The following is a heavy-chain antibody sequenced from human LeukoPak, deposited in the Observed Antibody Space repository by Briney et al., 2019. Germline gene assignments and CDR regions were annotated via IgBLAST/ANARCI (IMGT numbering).Heavy chain of an antibody. V-gene: IGHV4-39*07. CDR2: IYYSGST. J-gene: IGHJ6*02. Sequence: SETLSLTCTVSGGSISSSSYYWGWIRQPPGKGLEWIGSIYYSGSTYYNPSLKSRVTISVDTSKNQFSLKLSSVTAADTAVYYCARDNPPLGGYYYYGMDVWGQGTTVTVSS. CDR1: GGSISSSSYY. CDR3: ARDNPPLGGYYYYGMDV. D-gene: IGHD1-14*01.